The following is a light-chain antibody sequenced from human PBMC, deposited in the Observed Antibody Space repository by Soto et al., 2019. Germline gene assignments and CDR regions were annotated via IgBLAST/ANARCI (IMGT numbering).Light chain of an antibody. CDR2: GTS. J-gene: IGKJ1*01. CDR3: QEVGRSLTWT. V-gene: IGKV3-20*01. CDR1: QSVSINY. Sequence: QSPATVSVTKRERATLSCRASQSVSINYLAWYQQKPGQAPRLLIYGTSTRATGIPDRFSGSGSGTDFTLTISRLEPEDFAVYYCQEVGRSLTWTFGEGTKV.